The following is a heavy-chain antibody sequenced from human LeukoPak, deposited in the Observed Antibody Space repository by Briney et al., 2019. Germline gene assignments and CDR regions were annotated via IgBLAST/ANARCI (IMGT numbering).Heavy chain of an antibody. J-gene: IGHJ4*02. CDR2: ISNSGRTI. V-gene: IGHV3-11*04. CDR1: GFIFSDYY. Sequence: PGGSLSLSCAASGFIFSDYYMSWIRQAPGKGLEWISYISNSGRTIYYADSVKGRFTISRDNAKKSLYLQMNSLRAEDTAVYYCARGAPPAAMCFDYWGQGTLVTVSS. D-gene: IGHD2-2*01. CDR3: ARGAPPAAMCFDY.